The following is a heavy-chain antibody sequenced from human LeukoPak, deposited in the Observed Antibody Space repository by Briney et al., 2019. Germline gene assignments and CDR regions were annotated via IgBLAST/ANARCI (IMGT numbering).Heavy chain of an antibody. CDR2: IYSGGST. CDR1: VFTVSSNY. CDR3: ARQRPDDFWSGPGAYDGMDV. Sequence: GGSLRLSCAASVFTVSSNYMSWVRQAPGKGLEWVSVIYSGGSTYYADSVKGRFTISRDNSKNTLYLQMNSLRAEDTAVYYCARQRPDDFWSGPGAYDGMDVWGQGTTVTVSS. D-gene: IGHD3-3*01. V-gene: IGHV3-66*04. J-gene: IGHJ6*02.